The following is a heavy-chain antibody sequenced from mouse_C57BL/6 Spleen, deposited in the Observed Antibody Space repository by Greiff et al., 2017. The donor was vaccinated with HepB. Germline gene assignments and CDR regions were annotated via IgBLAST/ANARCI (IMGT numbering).Heavy chain of an antibody. CDR3: ARSGDPPYYFDY. D-gene: IGHD2-13*01. CDR1: GYSFTDYN. V-gene: IGHV1-39*01. CDR2: INPNYGTT. J-gene: IGHJ2*01. Sequence: EVKLMESGPELVKPGASVKISCKASGYSFTDYNMNWVKQINGKSLEWIGVINPNYGTTSYNQKFKGKATLTVDQSSSTAYMQLNSLTSEDSAVYYCARSGDPPYYFDYWGQGTTLTVSS.